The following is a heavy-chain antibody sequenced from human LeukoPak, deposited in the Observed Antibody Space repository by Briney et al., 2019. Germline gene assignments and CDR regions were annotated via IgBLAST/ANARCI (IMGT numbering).Heavy chain of an antibody. CDR3: AGDTYGSDY. CDR2: IYYSGNT. D-gene: IGHD3-10*01. CDR1: GDSINNYY. V-gene: IGHV4-59*01. Sequence: SETLSLTCTVSGDSINNYYRNWIRQPPGKGLEWIGYIYYSGNTNYNPSLKSRVTISIDTSKNQFSLKLRSVTAADTAMYYCAGDTYGSDYWGQGTRVTVSS. J-gene: IGHJ4*02.